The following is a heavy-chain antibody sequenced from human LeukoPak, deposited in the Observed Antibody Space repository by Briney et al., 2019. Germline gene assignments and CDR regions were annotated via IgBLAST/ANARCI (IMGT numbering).Heavy chain of an antibody. Sequence: PGRSLRPSCAASGFTFSESWMTWVRQVPGQGLEWVAHINHEGGGIQYVDSVKGRFTISRDNAKGSVYLQMNSLRAEDTAIYHCATYINWVAGDVWGQGTTVIVSS. CDR2: INHEGGGI. CDR3: ATYINWVAGDV. J-gene: IGHJ6*02. D-gene: IGHD1-1*01. CDR1: GFTFSESW. V-gene: IGHV3-7*01.